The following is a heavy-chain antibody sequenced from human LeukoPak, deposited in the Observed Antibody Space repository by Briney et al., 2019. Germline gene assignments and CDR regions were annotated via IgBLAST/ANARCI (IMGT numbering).Heavy chain of an antibody. Sequence: PGGSLRLSCAASGFTSSRYGMHWVRQAPGKGLEWVAVIWSDGNNKYYADSVKGRSTISRDNSKNTLFLQMNSLRAEDTAVYYCARNREVGATFEYYFDYWGQGTLVTVSS. CDR2: IWSDGNNK. D-gene: IGHD1-26*01. CDR1: GFTSSRYG. CDR3: ARNREVGATFEYYFDY. J-gene: IGHJ4*02. V-gene: IGHV3-33*01.